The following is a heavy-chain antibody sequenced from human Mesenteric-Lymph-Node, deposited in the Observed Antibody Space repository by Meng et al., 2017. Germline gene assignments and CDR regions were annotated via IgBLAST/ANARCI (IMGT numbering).Heavy chain of an antibody. V-gene: IGHV4-4*02. CDR2: IYHSGST. CDR1: GGSISSSNW. J-gene: IGHJ5*02. CDR3: ARVGTYYYDSSGHNWFDP. D-gene: IGHD3-22*01. Sequence: SETLSLTCAVSGGSISSSNWWSWVRQPPGKGLEWIGSIYHSGSTYYNPSLKSRVTISVDTSKNQFSLKLSSVTAADTAVYYCARVGTYYYDSSGHNWFDPWGQGTLVTGSS.